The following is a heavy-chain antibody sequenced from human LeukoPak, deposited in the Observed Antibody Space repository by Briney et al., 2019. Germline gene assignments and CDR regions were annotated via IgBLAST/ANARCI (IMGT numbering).Heavy chain of an antibody. CDR1: GFTFSNAW. D-gene: IGHD1-1*01. V-gene: IGHV3-15*01. J-gene: IGHJ4*02. CDR2: IKSKTEGGTT. CDR3: TSRGVPLDY. Sequence: GGSLRLSCAASGFTFSNAWMSWVRQAPGKGLEWVGRIKSKTEGGTTDYAAPVKGRFTISRDDSKNTLYLQMNSLKTEDTAVYYCTSRGVPLDYWGQGTLVTVSS.